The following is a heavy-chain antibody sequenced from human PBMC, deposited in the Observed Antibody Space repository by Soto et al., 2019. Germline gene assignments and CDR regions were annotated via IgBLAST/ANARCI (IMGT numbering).Heavy chain of an antibody. J-gene: IGHJ4*01. D-gene: IGHD6-19*01. Sequence: GGSLRLSCAASGFTLSSYSMHWVRQAPGKGLEWVSVISYDGNKKLYGDSVKGRFSISRDTSKNTVYLQMNSLRPEDTAVYYCARSIAVAGLDYWGQGTLVTVPS. CDR2: ISYDGNKK. CDR3: ARSIAVAGLDY. V-gene: IGHV3-30-3*01. CDR1: GFTLSSYS.